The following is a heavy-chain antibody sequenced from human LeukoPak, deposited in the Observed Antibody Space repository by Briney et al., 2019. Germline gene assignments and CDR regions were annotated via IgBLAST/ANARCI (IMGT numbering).Heavy chain of an antibody. CDR1: GFTFSNYG. V-gene: IGHV3-23*01. CDR3: AKGGSTWYSWADY. D-gene: IGHD6-13*01. Sequence: PGGSLRLSCAASGFTFSNYGMSWVRQAAGKGLEWLSGVTGNGGTTDYADSVKGRFTISRDNSKNTLYLQMSSLRGEDTAIYYCAKGGSTWYSWADYWGPGTLVTVSS. J-gene: IGHJ4*02. CDR2: VTGNGGTT.